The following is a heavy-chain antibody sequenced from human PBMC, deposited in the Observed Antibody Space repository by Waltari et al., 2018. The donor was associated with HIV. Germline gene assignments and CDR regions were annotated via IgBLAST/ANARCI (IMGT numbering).Heavy chain of an antibody. J-gene: IGHJ4*02. V-gene: IGHV1-18*04. D-gene: IGHD3-10*01. CDR2: ISAYNGNT. Sequence: QVQMVPSGAEVKKPGASVTVSCKASGSSVTMYGISWVRQAPGQGLEWMGWISAYNGNTNYAQKLQGRVTMTTDTSTSTAYMELRSLRSDDTAVYYCARDKTTYYYGSGVSYWGQGTLVTVSS. CDR1: GSSVTMYG. CDR3: ARDKTTYYYGSGVSY.